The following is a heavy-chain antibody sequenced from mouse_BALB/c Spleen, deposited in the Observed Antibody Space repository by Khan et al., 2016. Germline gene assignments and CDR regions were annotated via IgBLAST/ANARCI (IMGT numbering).Heavy chain of an antibody. CDR2: ISSGGDYI. J-gene: IGHJ4*01. Sequence: EVELVESGGDLVKPGGSLKLSCAASGFTFSTYGMSWVRQTPDKRLEWVATISSGGDYIFYLDSLRGRFIISRDNARNTLYLQMSSLKSEDTAMCYCTRRDGWTMDYWGRGTSVTVSS. CDR1: GFTFSTYG. V-gene: IGHV5-6*01. D-gene: IGHD2-3*01. CDR3: TRRDGWTMDY.